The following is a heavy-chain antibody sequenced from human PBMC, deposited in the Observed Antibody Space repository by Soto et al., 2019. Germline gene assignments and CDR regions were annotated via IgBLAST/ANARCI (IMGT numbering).Heavy chain of an antibody. D-gene: IGHD5-18*01. CDR1: GFTVSSNY. CDR2: LYSGGST. V-gene: IGHV3-66*01. J-gene: IGHJ6*03. Sequence: GGSLRLSCAASGFTVSSNYMSWVRQAPGKGLEWVSVLYSGGSTYYADSVKGRFSISRDNSKNTLYLQMSSLRAEDTAVYYCARDPGYSYGTIYYYYMDVWGKGTTVTVSS. CDR3: ARDPGYSYGTIYYYYMDV.